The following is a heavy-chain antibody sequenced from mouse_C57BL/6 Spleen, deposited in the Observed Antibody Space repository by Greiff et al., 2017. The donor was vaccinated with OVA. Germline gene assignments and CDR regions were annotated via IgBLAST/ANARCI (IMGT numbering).Heavy chain of an antibody. CDR3: ARGGTGTSWFAY. V-gene: IGHV1-82*01. J-gene: IGHJ3*01. CDR1: GYAFSSSW. Sequence: VHLVESGPELVKPGASVKISCKASGYAFSSSWMNWVKQRPGKGLEWIGRIYPGDGDTNYNGKFKGKATLTADKSSSTAYMHLSGLTSEDCAVYFCARGGTGTSWFAYWGQGTLVTVSA. CDR2: IYPGDGDT. D-gene: IGHD5-1*01.